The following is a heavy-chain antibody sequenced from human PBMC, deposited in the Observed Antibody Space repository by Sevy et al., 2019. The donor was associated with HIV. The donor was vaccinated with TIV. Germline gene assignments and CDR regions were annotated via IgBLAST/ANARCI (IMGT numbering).Heavy chain of an antibody. Sequence: SETLSLTCTVSGGSISSGDYYWSWIRQPPGKGLEWIGYIYYSGSTYYNPSLKSRVTISVDTSKNQFSLKLSSVTAADTAVYYCARGGYGDSDYCYGMDVWGQGTTVTVSS. CDR2: IYYSGST. J-gene: IGHJ6*02. V-gene: IGHV4-30-4*01. CDR1: GGSISSGDYY. D-gene: IGHD4-17*01. CDR3: ARGGYGDSDYCYGMDV.